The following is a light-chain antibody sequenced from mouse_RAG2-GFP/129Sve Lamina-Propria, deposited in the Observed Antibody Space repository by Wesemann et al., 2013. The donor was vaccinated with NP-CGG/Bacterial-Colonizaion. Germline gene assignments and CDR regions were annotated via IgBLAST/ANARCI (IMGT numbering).Light chain of an antibody. CDR2: SAS. J-gene: IGKJ5*01. V-gene: IGKV6-23*01. CDR1: QDVGTA. CDR3: QQYISYPLT. Sequence: DIVMTQSHKFMSTSVGDRVSITCKASQDVGTAVAWYQQKPGQSPKLLIYSASNRYTGVPDRFTGSGSGTDFTLTISNMQSEDLADYFCQQYISYPLTFGAGTKLELK.